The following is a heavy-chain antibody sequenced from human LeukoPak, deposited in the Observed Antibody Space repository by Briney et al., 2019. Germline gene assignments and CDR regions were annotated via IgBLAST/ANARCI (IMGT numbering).Heavy chain of an antibody. CDR3: AAGGSRQRDY. V-gene: IGHV4-34*01. J-gene: IGHJ4*02. CDR1: GGSFSGYY. CDR2: INHSGST. D-gene: IGHD3-10*01. Sequence: SETLSLTCAVYGGSFSGYYWSWIRQPPGKGLEWIGEINHSGSTNYNPSLKSRVTISVDTSKNQFSLKLSSVTAADTAVYYCAAGGSRQRDYWGQGTLVTVSS.